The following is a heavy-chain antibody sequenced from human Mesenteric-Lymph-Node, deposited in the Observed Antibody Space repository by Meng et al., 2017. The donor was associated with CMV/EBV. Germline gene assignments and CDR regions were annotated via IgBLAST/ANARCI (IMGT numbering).Heavy chain of an antibody. V-gene: IGHV3-30-3*01. Sequence: GGSLRLSCAASGFPFSTYTMHWVRQAPGKGLEWVSAISYDGSSEYNVDSVKGRFTISRDNSKNTLYLQMNSLRVEDTAVYYCARDNDGKDYWGQGTLVTVSS. J-gene: IGHJ4*02. CDR3: ARDNDGKDY. CDR1: GFPFSTYT. CDR2: ISYDGSSE. D-gene: IGHD5-24*01.